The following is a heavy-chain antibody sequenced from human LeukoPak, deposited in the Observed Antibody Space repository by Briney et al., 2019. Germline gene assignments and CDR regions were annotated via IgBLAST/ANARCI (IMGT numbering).Heavy chain of an antibody. J-gene: IGHJ4*02. V-gene: IGHV3-64*01. CDR1: GFTFNTYA. CDR3: ARIMIRGAPSDN. D-gene: IGHD3-10*01. CDR2: ISSNGAST. Sequence: GESLRLSCAASGFTFNTYALHWVRQAPGKGQEFVSAISSNGASTYYANSVKGRFTISRDNSKNTLYLQMGSLRAEDMAMYYCARIMIRGAPSDNWGQGTLVTVSS.